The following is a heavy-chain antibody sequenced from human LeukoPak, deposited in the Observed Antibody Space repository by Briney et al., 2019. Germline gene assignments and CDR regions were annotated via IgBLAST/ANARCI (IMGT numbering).Heavy chain of an antibody. CDR2: ISGSGGST. CDR1: GFTFRTYS. D-gene: IGHD5-18*01. J-gene: IGHJ4*02. Sequence: GGSLRLSCAASGFTFRTYSMNWVHQAPGKGLEWVSVISGSGGSTYYADSVKGRFTISRDNSKNTLYLQMNSLRAEDTAVYYCAKDRVGSGYSYGYVDYWGQGTLVTVSS. CDR3: AKDRVGSGYSYGYVDY. V-gene: IGHV3-23*01.